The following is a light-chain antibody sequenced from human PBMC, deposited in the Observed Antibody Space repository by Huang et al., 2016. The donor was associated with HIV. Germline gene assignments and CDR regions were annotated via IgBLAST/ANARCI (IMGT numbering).Light chain of an antibody. Sequence: AMQMTQSPSPLSASPGDRITIAGRASQDISTFLAWYQQKPGRPPKLLMHTASLLQSGVPSRFNATGSGTGFTLTVTCHQAENFTSYCCQQYYRHSTFGPGTRV. CDR2: TAS. V-gene: IGKV1-8*01. CDR3: QQYYRHST. CDR1: QDISTF. J-gene: IGKJ3*01.